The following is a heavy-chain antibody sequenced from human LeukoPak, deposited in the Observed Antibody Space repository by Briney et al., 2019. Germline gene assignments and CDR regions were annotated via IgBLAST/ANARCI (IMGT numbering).Heavy chain of an antibody. CDR3: ITFSMIVVVITT. V-gene: IGHV3-15*01. Sequence: GGSLRLSRAASGFTFSNAWMSWVRQAPGRGLEWVGRIKSKTDGGTTDYAAPVKGRFTISRDDSKNTLFLQMNSLKTEDTAVYYCITFSMIVVVITTWGQGTLVTVSS. D-gene: IGHD3-22*01. J-gene: IGHJ4*02. CDR2: IKSKTDGGTT. CDR1: GFTFSNAW.